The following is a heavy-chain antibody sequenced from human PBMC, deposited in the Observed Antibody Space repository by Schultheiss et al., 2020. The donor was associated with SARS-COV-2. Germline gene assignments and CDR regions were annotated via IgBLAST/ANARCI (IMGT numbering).Heavy chain of an antibody. Sequence: GGSLRLSCAASGFTFSTYGMHWVRQAPGKGLVWVSSISSSSSYIYYADSVKGRFTISRDNAKNSLYLQMNSLRAEDTAVYYCARDGYIVATTFDYWGQGTLVTVSS. J-gene: IGHJ4*02. CDR2: ISSSSSYI. D-gene: IGHD5-12*01. CDR3: ARDGYIVATTFDY. V-gene: IGHV3-21*01. CDR1: GFTFSTYG.